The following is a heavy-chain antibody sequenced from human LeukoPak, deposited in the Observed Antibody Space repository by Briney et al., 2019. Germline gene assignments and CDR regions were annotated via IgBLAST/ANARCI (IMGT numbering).Heavy chain of an antibody. CDR3: AKDRGQTMDV. CDR1: GFSLNTYS. CDR2: ISSSSTTI. V-gene: IGHV3-48*04. Sequence: GGSLRLSCAASGFSLNTYSMNWVRQAPGKGLEWVSYISSSSTTIYYADSVKGRFTISRDNAKNSVYLQMNSLRAEDTAVYYCAKDRGQTMDVWGKGTTVTVSS. J-gene: IGHJ6*04.